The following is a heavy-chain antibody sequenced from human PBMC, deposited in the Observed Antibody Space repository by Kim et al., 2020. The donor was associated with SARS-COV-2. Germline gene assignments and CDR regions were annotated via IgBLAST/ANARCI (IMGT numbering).Heavy chain of an antibody. Sequence: TSGGTNYAQKLQGRVTMTRETSISTAYMELSRLRSDDKAVYYCARDVGDYWGQGTLVTVSS. V-gene: IGHV1-2*02. CDR2: TSGGT. CDR3: ARDVGDY. J-gene: IGHJ4*02.